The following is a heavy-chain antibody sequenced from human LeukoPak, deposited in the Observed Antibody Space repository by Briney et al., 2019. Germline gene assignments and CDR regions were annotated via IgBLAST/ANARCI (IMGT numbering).Heavy chain of an antibody. CDR1: GFTFSSYW. D-gene: IGHD2-15*01. Sequence: PGGSLRLSCAASGFTFSSYWMSWVRQAPGKGLEWVANIKQDGSEKYYVDSVEGRFIISRDNAKNSLYLQMNSLRAEDTAVYYCLTSTRSHRFDYWGQGTLVTVSS. V-gene: IGHV3-7*01. CDR3: LTSTRSHRFDY. CDR2: IKQDGSEK. J-gene: IGHJ4*02.